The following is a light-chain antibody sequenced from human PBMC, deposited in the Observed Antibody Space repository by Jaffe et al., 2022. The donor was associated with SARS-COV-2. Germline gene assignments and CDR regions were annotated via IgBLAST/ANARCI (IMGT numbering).Light chain of an antibody. CDR1: QSVSSNS. CDR3: QQYGSSPPRYT. V-gene: IGKV3-20*01. Sequence: EIVLTQSPGTLSLSPGERATLSCRASQSVSSNSLAWYQQKPGQAPRLLIYGASSRATGIPDRFSGSGSGTDFTLTISRLEPEDCAVYYCQQYGSSPPRYTFGQGTKLEIK. J-gene: IGKJ2*01. CDR2: GAS.